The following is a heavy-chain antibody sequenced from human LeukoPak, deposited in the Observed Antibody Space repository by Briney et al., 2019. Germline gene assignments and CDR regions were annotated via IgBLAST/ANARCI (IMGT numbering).Heavy chain of an antibody. CDR2: IYYSGSS. V-gene: IGHV4-39*01. Sequence: PSETLSLTCSVSGGSISSSSSYWGWIRQPPGKGLEWIGSIYYSGSSFDNPALKSRVTIPVDTSKNQFSLKLSSVTAADTAVYYCARHLKYSSGWRPYYYYYMDVWGKGTTVTISS. CDR1: GGSISSSSSY. J-gene: IGHJ6*03. D-gene: IGHD6-19*01. CDR3: ARHLKYSSGWRPYYYYYMDV.